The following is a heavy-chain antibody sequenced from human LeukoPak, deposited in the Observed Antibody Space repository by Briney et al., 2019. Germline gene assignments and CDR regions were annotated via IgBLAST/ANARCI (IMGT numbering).Heavy chain of an antibody. J-gene: IGHJ3*02. CDR3: ARGTFYSYDSSGSGAFDI. CDR2: MNPNSGNT. D-gene: IGHD3-22*01. CDR1: GYTFTSYD. Sequence: GASVKVSCKASGYTFTSYDINWVRQATGQGLEWMGWMNPNSGNTGYAQKFQGRVTMTRNTSISTAYMELSSLRSEDTAVCYCARGTFYSYDSSGSGAFDIWGQGTMVTVSS. V-gene: IGHV1-8*01.